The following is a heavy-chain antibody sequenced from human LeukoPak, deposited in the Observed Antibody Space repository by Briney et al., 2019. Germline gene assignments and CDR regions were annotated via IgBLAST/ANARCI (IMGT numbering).Heavy chain of an antibody. Sequence: PGGSLRLSCAASGFTFSSYAMSWVRQAPGKGLEWVSAISGSGGSTYYADSVKGRFTISRDNSKNTLYLQMNSLRAEDTAVYYCAKLESYYYDSGTAFDIWGQGTMVTVSS. J-gene: IGHJ3*02. CDR3: AKLESYYYDSGTAFDI. CDR2: ISGSGGST. V-gene: IGHV3-23*01. CDR1: GFTFSSYA. D-gene: IGHD3-22*01.